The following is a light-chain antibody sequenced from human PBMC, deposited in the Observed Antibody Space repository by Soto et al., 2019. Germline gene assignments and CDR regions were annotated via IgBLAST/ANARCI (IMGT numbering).Light chain of an antibody. J-gene: IGKJ1*01. Sequence: DIKMTQSPSTLSGSVGDRVTITCRASQTISSWLAWYQQKPGKAPKLLIYKASTLKSGVPSRFSGSGSGTEFTLTISSLQPDDFATYYCQHYNSYSGMFGQGTKVDIK. CDR2: KAS. V-gene: IGKV1-5*03. CDR1: QTISSW. CDR3: QHYNSYSGM.